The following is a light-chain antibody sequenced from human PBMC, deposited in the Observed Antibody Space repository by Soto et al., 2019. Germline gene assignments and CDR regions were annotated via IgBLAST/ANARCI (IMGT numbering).Light chain of an antibody. J-gene: IGLJ1*01. Sequence: QSALTQPASVSGSPGQSITISCTGSSSAVGTFRLVSWYQHHPGKVPKLIIYEGSKRPSGVSNRFSGSEPGNTASLTISGLQAEDEADYYCTSYTSTTTRVFGTGTKVTVL. CDR1: SSAVGTFRL. V-gene: IGLV2-14*02. CDR2: EGS. CDR3: TSYTSTTTRV.